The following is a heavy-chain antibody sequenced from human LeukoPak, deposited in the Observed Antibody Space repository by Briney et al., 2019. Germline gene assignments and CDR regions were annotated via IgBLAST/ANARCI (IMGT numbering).Heavy chain of an antibody. V-gene: IGHV4-61*02. Sequence: PSETLSLTCTVSGNSISSGDNYWSWIRQPAGKGLEWIGRIYTSGSTNYNPSLKSRVPISVETSKNQFSLKLKSVTAADTAVYYCARGGYYGSGNDFRFDPWGQGTLVTVSS. CDR1: GNSISSGDNY. J-gene: IGHJ5*02. D-gene: IGHD3-10*01. CDR2: IYTSGST. CDR3: ARGGYYGSGNDFRFDP.